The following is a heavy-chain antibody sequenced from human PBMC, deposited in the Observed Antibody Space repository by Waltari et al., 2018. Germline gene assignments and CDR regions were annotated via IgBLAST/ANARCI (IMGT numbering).Heavy chain of an antibody. D-gene: IGHD1-1*01. V-gene: IGHV3-74*01. CDR1: GFDSSNHW. Sequence: EVRLVESGGGLVQPGETLTLSCAASGFDSSNHWMSWVRQFPGKGPMWVERIKRGATIGYDDSVRCRFTIFRDSSTNTLSLQMRSLTVEDTAVYYCARVAQRTYRSPVPGRDYYYGMDVWGQGTTVTVSS. CDR2: IKRGATI. J-gene: IGHJ6*02. CDR3: ARVAQRTYRSPVPGRDYYYGMDV.